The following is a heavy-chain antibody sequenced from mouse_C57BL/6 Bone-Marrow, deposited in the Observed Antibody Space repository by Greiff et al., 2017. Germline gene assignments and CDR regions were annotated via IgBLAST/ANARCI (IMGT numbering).Heavy chain of an antibody. V-gene: IGHV1-59*01. Sequence: QVQLQQPGAELVRPGTSVKLSCKASGYTFTSYWMHWVKQRPGQGLEWIGVIDPSDSYTNYNQKFKGKATLTVDTSSSTAYMQLSSLTSEDSAVYYCARGQLRYYFDYWGQGTTRTVSS. CDR1: GYTFTSYW. D-gene: IGHD3-2*02. CDR3: ARGQLRYYFDY. J-gene: IGHJ2*01. CDR2: IDPSDSYT.